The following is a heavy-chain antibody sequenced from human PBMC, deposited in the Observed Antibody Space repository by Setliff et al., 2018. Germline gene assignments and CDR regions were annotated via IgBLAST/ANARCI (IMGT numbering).Heavy chain of an antibody. CDR2: IYYSGIT. V-gene: IGHV4-59*01. J-gene: IGHJ4*02. Sequence: PSETLSLTCTVSGDSISASYWSWIRQSPGRRLEWIGYIYYSGITKYSPSLNGRVTISADTSKNQFSLTLTSVTAADTAVYYCARELIYTSSWYDVYRGQGTLVTVSS. CDR1: GDSISASY. D-gene: IGHD6-13*01. CDR3: ARELIYTSSWYDVY.